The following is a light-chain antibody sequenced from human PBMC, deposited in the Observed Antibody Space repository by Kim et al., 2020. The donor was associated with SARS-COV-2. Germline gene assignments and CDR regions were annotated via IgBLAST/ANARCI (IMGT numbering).Light chain of an antibody. Sequence: KTVTLSCPRSSGSIGSNFVQWYLQRPGSAPPTVIYENNQRPSGVPDRFSGSIDISSNSASLTISGLKTEDEADYYCQSYDITDHWVFGGGTQLTVL. V-gene: IGLV6-57*03. CDR1: SGSIGSNF. CDR2: ENN. CDR3: QSYDITDHWV. J-gene: IGLJ3*02.